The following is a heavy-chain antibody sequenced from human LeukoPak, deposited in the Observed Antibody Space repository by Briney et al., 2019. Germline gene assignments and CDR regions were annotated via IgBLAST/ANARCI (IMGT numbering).Heavy chain of an antibody. CDR3: ARSQYYYDSSGYGNWYFDL. Sequence: KPSETLSLTCTVSGGSISSGGYYWSWIRQHPGKGLEWIGYIYYSGNTYYNPSLKSRVTMSVDTSKNQFSLKLSSVTAADTAVYYCARSQYYYDSSGYGNWYFDLWGRGTLVTVSS. J-gene: IGHJ2*01. CDR1: GGSISSGGYY. V-gene: IGHV4-31*03. CDR2: IYYSGNT. D-gene: IGHD3-22*01.